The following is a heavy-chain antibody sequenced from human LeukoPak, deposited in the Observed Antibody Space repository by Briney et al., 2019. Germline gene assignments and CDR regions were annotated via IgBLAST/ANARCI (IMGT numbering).Heavy chain of an antibody. V-gene: IGHV3-7*01. D-gene: IGHD4/OR15-4a*01. CDR2: IKKDGSEK. J-gene: IGHJ4*02. Sequence: GGSLRLSCAASGFTPSSYWMNSGREAPGKGLEWVAHIKKDGSEKYYVDSLKGRFPGSRDNAQKSLFLQMNGLRVEDTAMYYCARDSLHNYGGTGYGYYFDYWGQGTPVTVSS. CDR1: GFTPSSYW. CDR3: ARDSLHNYGGTGYGYYFDY.